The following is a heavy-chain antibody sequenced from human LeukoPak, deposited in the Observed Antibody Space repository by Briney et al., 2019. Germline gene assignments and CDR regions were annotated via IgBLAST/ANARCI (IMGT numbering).Heavy chain of an antibody. CDR2: IYHSGST. CDR1: GGSVSSSSYY. Sequence: PSETLSLTCTVSGGSVSSSSYYWGWIRQPPGKGLEWIVSIYHSGSTYYNPSLKIRVTISVDTPKNQFSLKLRSVTAADTAVYYCARTKDFGDFERRAFGIWGQGTVVTVSS. V-gene: IGHV4-39*07. CDR3: ARTKDFGDFERRAFGI. D-gene: IGHD4-17*01. J-gene: IGHJ3*02.